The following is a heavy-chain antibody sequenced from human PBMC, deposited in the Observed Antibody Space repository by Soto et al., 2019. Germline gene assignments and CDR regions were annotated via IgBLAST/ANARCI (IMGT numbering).Heavy chain of an antibody. CDR1: GFTFSSYA. V-gene: IGHV3-23*01. D-gene: IGHD3-10*01. CDR3: AKRLDSMVRGVITDTLDY. CDR2: ISGSGGST. J-gene: IGHJ4*02. Sequence: GGSLRLSCAASGFTFSSYAMSWVRQAPGKGLEWVSAISGSGGSTYYADSVKGRFTISRDNSKNTLYLQMNSLRAEDTAVYYCAKRLDSMVRGVITDTLDYWGQGTLVTVSS.